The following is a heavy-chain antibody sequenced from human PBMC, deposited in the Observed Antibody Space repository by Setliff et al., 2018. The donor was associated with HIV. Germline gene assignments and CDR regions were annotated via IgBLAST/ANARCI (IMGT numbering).Heavy chain of an antibody. J-gene: IGHJ6*03. D-gene: IGHD2-15*01. CDR3: AWTASSYRGVVHYYCYIDL. Sequence: PSETLSLTCTAYGGSISGSNYAGDWIRQTPSKGLEGIGTIHYRGSTYHNPCLESRPTISVNTSKNQFFLRLSSVSAEDTAVYYCAWTASSYRGVVHYYCYIDLWGKGTMVTVSS. CDR2: IHYRGST. CDR1: GGSISGSNYA. V-gene: IGHV4-39*01.